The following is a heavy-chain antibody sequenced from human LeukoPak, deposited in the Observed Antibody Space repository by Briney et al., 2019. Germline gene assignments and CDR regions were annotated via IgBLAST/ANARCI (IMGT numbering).Heavy chain of an antibody. J-gene: IGHJ5*02. CDR1: GYTFTNYW. CDR2: INLGDSDT. Sequence: GESLKISCKGSGYTFTNYWIGWVRQMPGKGLEWMGIINLGDSDTRYRLSFQGQVTISADKSTRTAYLQWSSLKASDTAIYYCARRGSGATWFDPWGQGTLVTVSS. CDR3: ARRGSGATWFDP. D-gene: IGHD1-26*01. V-gene: IGHV5-51*01.